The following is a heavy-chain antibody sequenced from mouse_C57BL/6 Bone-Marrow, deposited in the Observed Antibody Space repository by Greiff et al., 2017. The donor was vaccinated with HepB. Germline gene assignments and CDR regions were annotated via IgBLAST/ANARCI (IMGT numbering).Heavy chain of an antibody. Sequence: VQLQQPGAELVKPGASVKMSCKASGYTFTSYWITWVTQRPGQGLEWIGDIYPGSGSTNYNEKFKSKATMTVDTSSSTAYMQLSSLTSEASAVYYCARGSAGYGARDYWGQGTSVTVSS. J-gene: IGHJ4*01. V-gene: IGHV1-55*01. CDR3: ARGSAGYGARDY. D-gene: IGHD3-2*02. CDR2: IYPGSGST. CDR1: GYTFTSYW.